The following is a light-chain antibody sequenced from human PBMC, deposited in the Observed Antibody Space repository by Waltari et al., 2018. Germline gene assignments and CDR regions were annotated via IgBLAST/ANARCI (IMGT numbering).Light chain of an antibody. V-gene: IGLV2-18*02. CDR3: SSYTPSGTLV. J-gene: IGLJ2*01. Sequence: QSALTQPPSVSGSPGQSVTIPCRGTSSEVGTYNPVSWYQQPPGTAPKLIIFDLSSRPSGVPDRFSGSKSGSTASLTISGLQAEDEGDYYCSSYTPSGTLVFGGGTKLTVL. CDR2: DLS. CDR1: SSEVGTYNP.